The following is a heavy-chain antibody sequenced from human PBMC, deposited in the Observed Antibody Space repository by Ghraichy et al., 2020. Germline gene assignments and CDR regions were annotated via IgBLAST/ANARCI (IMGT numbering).Heavy chain of an antibody. CDR1: GFTFTSSA. J-gene: IGHJ5*02. Sequence: SVKVSCKASGFTFTSSAVQWVRQARGQRLEWIGWIVVGSGNTNYAQKFQERVTITRDMSTSTAYMELSSLRSEDTAVYYCAASRVRELGFDPWGQGTLVTVSS. D-gene: IGHD1-26*01. CDR3: AASRVRELGFDP. V-gene: IGHV1-58*01. CDR2: IVVGSGNT.